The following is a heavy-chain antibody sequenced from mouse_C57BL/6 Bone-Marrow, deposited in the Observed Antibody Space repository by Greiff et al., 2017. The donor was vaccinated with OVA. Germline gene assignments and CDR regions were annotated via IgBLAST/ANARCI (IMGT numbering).Heavy chain of an antibody. CDR1: GYAFTNYL. CDR3: ARSGIVGGY. Sequence: VQLQQSGAELVRPGTSVKVSCKASGYAFTNYLREWVKQRPGQGLEWIGVINPGSGGTNYNEKFKGKATLTADKSSSTAYMQLSSLTSEDSAVCFCARSGIVGGYWGQGTTLTVSS. J-gene: IGHJ2*01. D-gene: IGHD1-1*01. CDR2: INPGSGGT. V-gene: IGHV1-54*01.